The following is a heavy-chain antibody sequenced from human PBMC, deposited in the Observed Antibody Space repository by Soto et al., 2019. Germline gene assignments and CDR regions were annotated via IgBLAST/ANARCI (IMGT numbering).Heavy chain of an antibody. D-gene: IGHD2-15*01. CDR2: ISSDGGNT. CDR1: GFTFSNCA. CDR3: ATTAAAVTASRLATFDK. J-gene: IGHJ4*01. V-gene: IGHV3-64*01. Sequence: PGGSLRHSCAASGFTFSNCAMYWVRQAPGKGLEYVSAISSDGGNTFYANSVKVRFTISRDNSKNTLYLQMGSLRAEDKAVYYCATTAAAVTASRLATFDKCGHGTLATVPS.